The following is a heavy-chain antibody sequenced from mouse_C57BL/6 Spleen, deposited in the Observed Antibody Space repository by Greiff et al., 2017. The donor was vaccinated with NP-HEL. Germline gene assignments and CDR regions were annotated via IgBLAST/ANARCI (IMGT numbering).Heavy chain of an antibody. J-gene: IGHJ4*01. CDR3: ARWGDVGAMDY. CDR1: GYAFSSSW. Sequence: QVQLQQSGPELVKPGASVKISCKASGYAFSSSWMNWVKQRPGKGLEWIGRIYPGDGDTNYNGKFKGKATLTADKSSSTAYMQLSSLTSEDSAVYFCARWGDVGAMDYWGQGTSVTVSS. D-gene: IGHD3-3*01. V-gene: IGHV1-82*01. CDR2: IYPGDGDT.